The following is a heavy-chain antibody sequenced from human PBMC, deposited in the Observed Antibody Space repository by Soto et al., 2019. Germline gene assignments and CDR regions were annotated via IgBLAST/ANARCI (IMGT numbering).Heavy chain of an antibody. V-gene: IGHV4-59*08. Sequence: SETLSLTCTVSGGSISSYYWSWIRQPPGKGLEWIGYIYYSGSTNYNPSLKSRVTISVDTSKNQFSLKLSSVTAADTAVYYCASMGPDCSGGSCYSGYWGQGTLVTVSS. CDR2: IYYSGST. CDR3: ASMGPDCSGGSCYSGY. J-gene: IGHJ4*02. D-gene: IGHD2-15*01. CDR1: GGSISSYY.